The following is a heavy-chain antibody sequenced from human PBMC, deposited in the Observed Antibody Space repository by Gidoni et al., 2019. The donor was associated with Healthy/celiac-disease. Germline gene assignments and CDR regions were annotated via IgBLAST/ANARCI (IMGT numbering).Heavy chain of an antibody. CDR2: IRAYNGNT. J-gene: IGHJ6*02. D-gene: IGHD3-3*01. CDR3: AREGICGGVINYYYYGMDV. V-gene: IGHV1-18*01. CDR1: GYTFTSYG. Sequence: QVQLVQSGAEVKKPGASVKVSCKASGYTFTSYGISWVRPASGQGLEWMGWIRAYNGNTNYAQKRQGRVTMTTDTSTSTAYMELRSLRSDDTAVYYCAREGICGGVINYYYYGMDVWGQGTTVTVSS.